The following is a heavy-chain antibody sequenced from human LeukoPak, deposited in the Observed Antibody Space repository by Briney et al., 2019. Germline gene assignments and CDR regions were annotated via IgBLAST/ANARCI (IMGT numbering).Heavy chain of an antibody. CDR2: ISSDGSTK. V-gene: IGHV3-30*03. CDR1: GFTFSSYG. CDR3: SRSRPKFKDFDY. Sequence: GGSLRLSCAASGFTFSSYGMHWVRQAPGEGLDWVALISSDGSTKYYADSVKGRFTISRDNSKNTLYLQMNSLRAEDTAVYYCSRSRPKFKDFDYWGQGTLVTVSS. J-gene: IGHJ4*02.